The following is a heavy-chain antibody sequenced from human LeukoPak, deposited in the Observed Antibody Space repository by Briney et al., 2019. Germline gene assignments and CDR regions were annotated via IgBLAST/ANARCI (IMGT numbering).Heavy chain of an antibody. Sequence: PSETLSLTCSVSGASLTIYYWNWIRQPAGKGLEWIGRYASGTTTHNPSLKSQFSMSIDASKNQISLKLTSVTAADTAVYYCATGDHSFDNWGHGTLVTVTP. D-gene: IGHD7-27*01. CDR2: YASGTT. CDR3: ATGDHSFDN. CDR1: GASLTIYY. J-gene: IGHJ4*01. V-gene: IGHV4-4*07.